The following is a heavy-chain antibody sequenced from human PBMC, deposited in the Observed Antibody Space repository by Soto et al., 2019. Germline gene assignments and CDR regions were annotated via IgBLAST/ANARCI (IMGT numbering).Heavy chain of an antibody. CDR1: GDFISGGDYY. V-gene: IGHV4-30-4*01. CDR3: ARPQRTGTYHWFDP. D-gene: IGHD1-7*01. CDR2: IYYSGNT. Sequence: QVQLQESGPRLVKPSQTLSLTCTVSGDFISGGDYYWSWIRQPPGKGLEWLGYIYYSGNTYYNPSLKSRITISMDTSDIRFPLKLNSVTAADTAVYYCARPQRTGTYHWFDPWGQGTLVTVSS. J-gene: IGHJ5*02.